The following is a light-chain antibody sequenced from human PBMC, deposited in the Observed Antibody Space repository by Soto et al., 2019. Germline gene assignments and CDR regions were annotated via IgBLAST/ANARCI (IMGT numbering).Light chain of an antibody. Sequence: DIQMTQSPSSLSASVGDRVTITCRASQSISTSLNWYQRKPGKVPKVLIYGASTLQSGVPSRFSGSGSGTDFILTISSLQPEDFATYYCQESYTALWGTFGEGTKVEI. J-gene: IGKJ4*02. CDR3: QESYTALWGT. CDR1: QSISTS. V-gene: IGKV1-39*01. CDR2: GAS.